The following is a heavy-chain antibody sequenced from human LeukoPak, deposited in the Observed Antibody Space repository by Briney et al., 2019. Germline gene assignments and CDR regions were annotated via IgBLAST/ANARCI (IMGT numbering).Heavy chain of an antibody. J-gene: IGHJ4*02. Sequence: ASVKVSCKASGYTFTAYYMHWVRQAPGQGPEWMGWINPNTGDTKYAQKFQGRVTMTRDTTISTAYMELSRLTSDDTAVYYCASYPRYVSTPPFDYWDQGTLVTVSS. D-gene: IGHD2-15*01. CDR1: GYTFTAYY. CDR2: INPNTGDT. V-gene: IGHV1-2*02. CDR3: ASYPRYVSTPPFDY.